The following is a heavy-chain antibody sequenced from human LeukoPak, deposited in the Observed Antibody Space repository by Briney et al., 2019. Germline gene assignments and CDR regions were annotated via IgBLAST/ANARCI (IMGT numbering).Heavy chain of an antibody. CDR1: GFTFHDYA. CDR3: ARVPVTNYYYYYYMDV. Sequence: PGGSLRLSCAASGFTFHDYAMHWVRQAPGKGLEWVSGISWNSGIIGYADSVKGRFTISRDNAKNSLYLQMNSLRAEDTALYYCARVPVTNYYYYYYMDVWGKGTTVTVSS. J-gene: IGHJ6*03. V-gene: IGHV3-9*01. CDR2: ISWNSGII. D-gene: IGHD4-11*01.